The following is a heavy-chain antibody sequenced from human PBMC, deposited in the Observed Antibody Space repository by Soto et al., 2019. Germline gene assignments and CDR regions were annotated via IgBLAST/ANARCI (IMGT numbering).Heavy chain of an antibody. CDR1: GYSFTNYW. V-gene: IGHV5-51*01. CDR3: TNGAGRTGKPSLAGVCGH. D-gene: IGHD7-27*01. CDR2: IYPEDSET. J-gene: IGHJ4*02. Sequence: PGESLKISCKGSGYSFTNYWIGWVRQMPGKDLEWIGIIYPEDSETRYSPSFQDRVTISVNKSISLSYLHWHSLCASAPTIFYFTNGAGRTGKPSLAGVCGHRGQGSPFTVSS.